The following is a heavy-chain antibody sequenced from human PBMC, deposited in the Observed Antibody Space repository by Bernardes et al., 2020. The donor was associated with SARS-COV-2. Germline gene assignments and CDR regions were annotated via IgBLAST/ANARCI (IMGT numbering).Heavy chain of an antibody. Sequence: SDPTLGKPTQTLTLTCTFSGFSLSTSGVGVGWIRHPPGKALEWLALIYWDDDKRYSPSLKSRLTITKDTSKNQVVLTMTNMDPVDTATYYCARQWSTMIVVVFDYWGQGTLVTVSS. J-gene: IGHJ4*02. CDR1: GFSLSTSGVG. V-gene: IGHV2-5*02. CDR3: ARQWSTMIVVVFDY. D-gene: IGHD3-22*01. CDR2: IYWDDDK.